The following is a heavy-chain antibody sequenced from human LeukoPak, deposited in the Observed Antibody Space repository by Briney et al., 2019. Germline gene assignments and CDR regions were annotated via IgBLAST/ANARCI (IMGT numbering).Heavy chain of an antibody. CDR1: GGTFGSHT. CDR3: AREANFYYYMDV. J-gene: IGHJ6*03. CDR2: ITPIYGTR. V-gene: IGHV1-69*13. D-gene: IGHD1-1*01. Sequence: SVKVSCKASGGTFGSHTFNWVRQAPGQGLEWMGGITPIYGTRDYAQSFQGRVTISADESTSTAYIELSSLRPDDTAVYYCAREANFYYYMDVWGKGTTVTVS.